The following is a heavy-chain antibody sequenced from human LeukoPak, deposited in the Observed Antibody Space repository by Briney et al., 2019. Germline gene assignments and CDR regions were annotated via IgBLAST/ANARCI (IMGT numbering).Heavy chain of an antibody. Sequence: PSETLSLTCTVSGGSISSSSSYGAWVRQPPGMGLEWIGAIDHSGNTIPTPSRKVRVTISVDTSKNQCSLKLTSVTATDTAVYYCARHTTATMFSYWGQGTLVTVSS. CDR1: GGSISSSSSY. CDR3: ARHTTATMFSY. D-gene: IGHD1-1*01. V-gene: IGHV4-39*01. CDR2: IDHSGNT. J-gene: IGHJ4*02.